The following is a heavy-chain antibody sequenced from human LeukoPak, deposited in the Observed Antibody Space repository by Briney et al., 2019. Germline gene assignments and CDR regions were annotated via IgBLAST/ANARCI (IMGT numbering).Heavy chain of an antibody. Sequence: SETLSLTCTVSGGLISSSSYYWGWVRQPPEKGLEWIGSFYYSGSTYYHPSLKSRVTISVDTSKNQFSLNLSSVTAADTAVYYCARGGEMATVRAGAFDIWGQGTMVTVSS. CDR3: ARGGEMATVRAGAFDI. CDR2: FYYSGST. V-gene: IGHV4-39*01. D-gene: IGHD5-24*01. J-gene: IGHJ3*02. CDR1: GGLISSSSYY.